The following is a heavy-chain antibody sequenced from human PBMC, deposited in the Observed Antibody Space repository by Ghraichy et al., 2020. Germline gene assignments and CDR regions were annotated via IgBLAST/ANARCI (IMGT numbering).Heavy chain of an antibody. CDR1: GFTFSSYS. Sequence: GGSLRLSCAASGFTFSSYSMNWVRQAPGKGLEWVSYISSSSSTIYYADSVKGRFTISRDNAKNSLYLQMNSLRAEDTAVYYCARDSGEQVLLWFRESPGRYYMDVWGKGTTVTVSS. CDR3: ARDSGEQVLLWFRESPGRYYMDV. V-gene: IGHV3-48*01. J-gene: IGHJ6*03. CDR2: ISSSSSTI. D-gene: IGHD3-10*01.